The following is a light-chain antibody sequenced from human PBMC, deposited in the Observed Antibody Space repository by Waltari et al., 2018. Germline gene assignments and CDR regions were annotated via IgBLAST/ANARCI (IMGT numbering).Light chain of an antibody. CDR1: RGSIACNH. J-gene: IGLJ3*02. CDR2: EDN. V-gene: IGLV6-57*01. CDR3: HSSDSNYKV. Sequence: NFMLTQPHSVSEAPGQTLTISRPRRRGSIACNHVPWYPQRPGSSPPPVIYEDNQRPSGVPDRFSGSIDSSSNSASLTISGLKTEDEADYYCHSSDSNYKVFGGGTKLTVL.